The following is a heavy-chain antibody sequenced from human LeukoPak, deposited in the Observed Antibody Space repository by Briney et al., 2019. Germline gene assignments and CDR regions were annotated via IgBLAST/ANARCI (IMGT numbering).Heavy chain of an antibody. V-gene: IGHV4-59*08. D-gene: IGHD4-23*01. CDR2: IYYSGST. CDR3: ARQPTYGGNSYLFDY. CDR1: GFSISTGYY. J-gene: IGHJ4*02. Sequence: SETLSLTCAVSGFSISTGYYWSWIRQPPGKGLEWIGYIYYSGSTNYNPSLKSRVTISVDTSKNQFSLKLSSVTAADTAVYYCARQPTYGGNSYLFDYWGQGTLVTVSS.